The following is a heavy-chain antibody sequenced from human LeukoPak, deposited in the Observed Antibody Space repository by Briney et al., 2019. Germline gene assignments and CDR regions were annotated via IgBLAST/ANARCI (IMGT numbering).Heavy chain of an antibody. J-gene: IGHJ6*03. CDR2: IYYSGST. CDR1: SFTSYW. CDR3: ARHKDYYYSYMDV. Sequence: SFTSYWIGWIRQPPGKGLEWIGTIYYSGSTYYNPSLTSRVTISVDTSKNQFSLKLSSVTAADTAVYYCARHKDYYYSYMDVWGKGTTVTISS. V-gene: IGHV4-39*01.